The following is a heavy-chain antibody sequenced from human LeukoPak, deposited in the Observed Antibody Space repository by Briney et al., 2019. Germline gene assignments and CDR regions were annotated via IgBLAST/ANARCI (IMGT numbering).Heavy chain of an antibody. V-gene: IGHV4-59*08. CDR2: IYYSGST. CDR3: ARRSLAYCGGGCYSGGSSFDY. Sequence: SETLSLTCTVSGGSISSYYWSWIRQPPGKGLERIGYIYYSGSTNYNPSLKSRVTISVDTSKNQFSLKLSSVTAADTAVYYCARRSLAYCGGGCYSGGSSFDYWGQGTLVTVSS. D-gene: IGHD2-21*02. CDR1: GGSISSYY. J-gene: IGHJ4*02.